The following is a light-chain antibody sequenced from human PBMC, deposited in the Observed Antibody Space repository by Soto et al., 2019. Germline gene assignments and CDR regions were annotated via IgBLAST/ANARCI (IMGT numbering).Light chain of an antibody. CDR3: QQYDNLLP. CDR2: DAS. V-gene: IGKV1-33*01. Sequence: DIQMTQSPSSVSASVGDRVTITCRASQSISSYLNWYQQKPGKAPKLLIYDASNLETGVPSRFSGSGSGTDFTFTISSLQPEDIATYYCQQYDNLLPFGQGTRLEIK. CDR1: QSISSY. J-gene: IGKJ5*01.